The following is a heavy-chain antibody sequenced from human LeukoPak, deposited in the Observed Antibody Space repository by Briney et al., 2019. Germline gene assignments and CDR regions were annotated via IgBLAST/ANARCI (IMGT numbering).Heavy chain of an antibody. V-gene: IGHV3-7*04. D-gene: IGHD5-24*01. CDR2: IRQDGSEK. Sequence: GGSLRLSCAASRFTFSSYWMNWVRQAPGKGLEWVASIRQDGSEKYYVDSVKGRFTISRDNAKNSLYLQLNSLRAEDTAVYYCARDLHGYYFDYGGQGTLVTVSS. J-gene: IGHJ4*02. CDR3: ARDLHGYYFDY. CDR1: RFTFSSYW.